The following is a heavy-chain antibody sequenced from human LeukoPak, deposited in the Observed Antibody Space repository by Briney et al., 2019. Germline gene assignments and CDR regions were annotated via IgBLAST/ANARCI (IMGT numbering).Heavy chain of an antibody. CDR1: GGSISSYY. Sequence: SETLSLTCTVSGGSISSYYWSWIRQPPGKGLEWIGYIYYSGSTNYNPSLKSRVTISVDTSKNQFPLKLSSVTAADTAVYYCARALTDSSGYYYFGNWFDPWGQGTLVTVSS. J-gene: IGHJ5*02. CDR3: ARALTDSSGYYYFGNWFDP. V-gene: IGHV4-59*01. CDR2: IYYSGST. D-gene: IGHD3-22*01.